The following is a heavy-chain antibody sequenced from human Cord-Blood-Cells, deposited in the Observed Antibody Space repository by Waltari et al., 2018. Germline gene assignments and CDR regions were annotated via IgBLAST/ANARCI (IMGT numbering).Heavy chain of an antibody. CDR1: GGSFSGYY. CDR2: INHSGST. J-gene: IGHJ6*02. Sequence: QVQLQQWGAGLLKPSETLSLTCAVYGGSFSGYYWSWIRQPPGKGLEWIGEINHSGSTNYNPSLKSRVTISVDTSKNQFSLKLSSVTAADTAVYYCARGRIVVVPAAISGYYYYGMDVWGQGTTVTVSS. CDR3: ARGRIVVVPAAISGYYYYGMDV. V-gene: IGHV4-34*01. D-gene: IGHD2-2*02.